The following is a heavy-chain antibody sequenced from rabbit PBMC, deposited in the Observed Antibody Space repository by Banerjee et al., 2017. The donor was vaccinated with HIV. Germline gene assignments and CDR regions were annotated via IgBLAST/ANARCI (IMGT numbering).Heavy chain of an antibody. J-gene: IGHJ4*01. D-gene: IGHD8-1*01. CDR1: GFDFSGYY. Sequence: QLKETGGGLVQPGGSLTLSCKGSGFDFSGYYMSWVRQAPGKGLEWIGVIYVGSGSTDYASWVDGRFTISSDNAQNTVDLQMNSLTAADTATYFCARYTGSSYCDLWGPGTLVTVS. V-gene: IGHV1S7*01. CDR2: IYVGSGST. CDR3: ARYTGSSYCDL.